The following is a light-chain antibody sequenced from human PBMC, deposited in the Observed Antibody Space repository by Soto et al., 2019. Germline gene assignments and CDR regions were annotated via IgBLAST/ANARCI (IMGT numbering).Light chain of an antibody. CDR1: QSISSN. CDR3: QHYNNWAPWT. J-gene: IGKJ1*01. Sequence: EIVMTQSPATLSVSPGERATLSCRASQSISSNLAWYQQKPGQAPRLLIYGASTRATGIPARFSGSGSGTEFTPTISSLQSEDFAVYYCQHYNNWAPWTFGQGTKVEIK. V-gene: IGKV3-15*01. CDR2: GAS.